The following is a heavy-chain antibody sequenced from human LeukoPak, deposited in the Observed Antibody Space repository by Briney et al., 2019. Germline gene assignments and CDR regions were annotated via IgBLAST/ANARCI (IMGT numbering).Heavy chain of an antibody. CDR2: IYSGGST. CDR1: GFTVSSNY. Sequence: PGGSLRLSCAASGFTVSSNYMSWFRQAPAKGLEWASVIYSGGSTYYADSVKGRFTISRDNSKNTLYLQMNSLRAEDTAVYYCARDPYVWGEDIWGQGTMVTVSS. D-gene: IGHD3-16*01. V-gene: IGHV3-53*01. CDR3: ARDPYVWGEDI. J-gene: IGHJ3*02.